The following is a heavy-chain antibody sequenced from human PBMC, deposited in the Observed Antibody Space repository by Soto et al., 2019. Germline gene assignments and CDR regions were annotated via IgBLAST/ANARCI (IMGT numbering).Heavy chain of an antibody. CDR1: GFTFSSYA. V-gene: IGHV3-23*01. J-gene: IGHJ3*02. CDR2: ISGSGHST. Sequence: EVQLLESGGGLVQPGGSLRLSCAASGFTFSSYAMTWVRQAPGKGLEWVSTISGSGHSTYYADSVKGRFTISRDNSKNTRYLQMNSLRAEDTAVYYGAIVSFRGVVVDAVDIWGQGPMVTVSS. D-gene: IGHD3-16*01. CDR3: AIVSFRGVVVDAVDI.